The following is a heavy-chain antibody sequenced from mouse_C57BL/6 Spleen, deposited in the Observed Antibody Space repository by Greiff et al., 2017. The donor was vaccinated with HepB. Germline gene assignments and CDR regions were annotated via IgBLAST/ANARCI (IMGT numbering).Heavy chain of an antibody. V-gene: IGHV3-6*01. CDR3: ARVAPYFDY. Sequence: ESGPGLVKPSQSLSLTCSVTGYSITSGYYWNWIRQFPGNKLEWMGYISYDGSNNYNPSLKNRISITRDTSKNQFFLKLNSVTTEDTATYYCARVAPYFDYWGQGTTLTVSS. D-gene: IGHD1-3*01. CDR1: GYSITSGYY. CDR2: ISYDGSN. J-gene: IGHJ2*01.